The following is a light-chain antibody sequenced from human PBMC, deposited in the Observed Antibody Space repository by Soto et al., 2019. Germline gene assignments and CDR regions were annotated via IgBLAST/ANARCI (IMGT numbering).Light chain of an antibody. V-gene: IGKV1-5*03. J-gene: IGKJ4*01. Sequence: DIQMTQSPSTLSASVGDRVTITCRASKSISSWLAWYQQKPGKAPNLLIYKASSLESGVPSRVSGSGSGTEFTLTISSLQPDDFATYYCQQYNSYPLTFGGGTKVEIK. CDR2: KAS. CDR1: KSISSW. CDR3: QQYNSYPLT.